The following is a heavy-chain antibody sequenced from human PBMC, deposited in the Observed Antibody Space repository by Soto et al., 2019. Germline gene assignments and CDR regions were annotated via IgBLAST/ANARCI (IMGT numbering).Heavy chain of an antibody. J-gene: IGHJ4*02. CDR1: GFIFTSYG. V-gene: IGHV3-30*18. CDR3: AKSTGGSSWYPPDH. Sequence: QVQLVESGGGVVQPGGSLRLSCAASGFIFTSYGMQWGRQSPGEGLEWVATTANDGSAQYYADSVKGRFTISRDNSKNTLFLQMDSLRPEDTGVYYCAKSTGGSSWYPPDHWGQGTLVTVSS. D-gene: IGHD6-13*01. CDR2: TANDGSAQ.